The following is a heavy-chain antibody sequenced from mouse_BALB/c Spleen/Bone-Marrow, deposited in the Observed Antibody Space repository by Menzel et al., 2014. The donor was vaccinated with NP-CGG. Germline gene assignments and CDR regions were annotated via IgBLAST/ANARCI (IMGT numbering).Heavy chain of an antibody. D-gene: IGHD2-3*01. J-gene: IGHJ4*01. V-gene: IGHV5-6*01. CDR3: ARRDGGPMDY. Sequence: EVQGVESGGDLVKPGGSLKLSCAASGFTFSNYGMSWVRQTPDKRLEWVATISSGGSYTYYPDSVKGRFTISRDNAENTLYLQMSSLKSEDTAMYYCARRDGGPMDYWGQGTSVTVSS. CDR1: GFTFSNYG. CDR2: ISSGGSYT.